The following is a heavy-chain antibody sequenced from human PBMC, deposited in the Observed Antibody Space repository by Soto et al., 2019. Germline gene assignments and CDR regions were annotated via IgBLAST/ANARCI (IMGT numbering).Heavy chain of an antibody. CDR1: AFTFSDYS. D-gene: IGHD1-26*01. Sequence: SLRLSCAASAFTFSDYSINWVRQAPGKGLEWVSYISSSSSTIYYADSVKGRFTISRDNAKNSLYLQMNSLRAEDTAVYYCARSSSFDPWGQGTLVTVSS. J-gene: IGHJ5*02. CDR2: ISSSSSTI. V-gene: IGHV3-48*01. CDR3: ARSSSFDP.